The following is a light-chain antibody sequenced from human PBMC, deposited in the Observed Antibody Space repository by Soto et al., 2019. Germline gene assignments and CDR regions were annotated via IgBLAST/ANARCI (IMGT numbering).Light chain of an antibody. CDR3: QQHGQWPIT. J-gene: IGKJ5*01. CDR1: QSVNSN. V-gene: IGKV3D-15*01. CDR2: GIS. Sequence: EIVMTQSPATVSVPPGERATLSCRASQSVNSNYLAWYQQKPGQAHRLLIYGISKRATDIPDRFSGSGSGTEFTLTISSLQPEDFATYYCQQHGQWPITFGQGTRLEI.